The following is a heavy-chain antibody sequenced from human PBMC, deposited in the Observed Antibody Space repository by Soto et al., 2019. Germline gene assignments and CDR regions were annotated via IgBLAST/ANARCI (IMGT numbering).Heavy chain of an antibody. CDR3: AINYYDSSGSQYYFDS. CDR2: INPNSGGT. J-gene: IGHJ4*02. D-gene: IGHD3-22*01. Sequence: QVQLVQSGAEVKKPGASVKVSCKASGYTFTGYYMHWVRQAPGQGLEWMGWINPNSGGTNYAQKFQGWVTMTRDTSISTAYMELSRLRSDDTAVYYCAINYYDSSGSQYYFDSGAREPWSPSPQ. CDR1: GYTFTGYY. V-gene: IGHV1-2*04.